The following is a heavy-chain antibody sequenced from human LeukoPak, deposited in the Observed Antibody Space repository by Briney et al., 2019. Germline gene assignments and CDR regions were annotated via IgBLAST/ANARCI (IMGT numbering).Heavy chain of an antibody. V-gene: IGHV4-4*02. J-gene: IGHJ4*02. CDR1: GGSIITTNW. D-gene: IGHD1-26*01. Sequence: SGTLSLTCGVSGGSIITTNWWSWARQPPGKGLEWIGEVHLNGATNYNPSLESRVSMSIDKSKNQLSLKLSSVTAADTATYYCTRESGAFSPFGFWGQGTLVTVSS. CDR2: VHLNGAT. CDR3: TRESGAFSPFGF.